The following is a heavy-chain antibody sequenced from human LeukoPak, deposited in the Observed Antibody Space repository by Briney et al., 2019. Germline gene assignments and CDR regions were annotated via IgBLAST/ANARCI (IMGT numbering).Heavy chain of an antibody. J-gene: IGHJ4*02. Sequence: ASETLSLTCAVYGGSFSGYYWSWIRQPPGKGLEWIGEINHSGSTNYNPSLKSRVTISVDTSKNQFSLKLSSVTAADTAVYYCARGSKYYDILGWGQGTLATVSS. CDR3: ARGSKYYDILG. CDR1: GGSFSGYY. D-gene: IGHD3-9*01. V-gene: IGHV4-34*01. CDR2: INHSGST.